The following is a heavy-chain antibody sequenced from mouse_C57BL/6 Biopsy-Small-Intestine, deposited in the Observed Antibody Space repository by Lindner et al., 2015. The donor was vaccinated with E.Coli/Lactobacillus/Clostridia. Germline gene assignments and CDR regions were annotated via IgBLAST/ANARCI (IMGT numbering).Heavy chain of an antibody. CDR2: INPSTGGL. CDR3: AKEGYGNYEAWFAY. D-gene: IGHD2-10*02. J-gene: IGHJ3*01. V-gene: IGHV1-42*01. Sequence: VQLQESGPELVKTGASVKISCKASGYSFTGYYMHWVKQNPEKSLEWIGEINPSTGGLTYNQKFKAKATLTVDKSSSTAYMQLKSLTSEDSAVYYCAKEGYGNYEAWFAYWGQGTLVTVSA. CDR1: GYSFTGYY.